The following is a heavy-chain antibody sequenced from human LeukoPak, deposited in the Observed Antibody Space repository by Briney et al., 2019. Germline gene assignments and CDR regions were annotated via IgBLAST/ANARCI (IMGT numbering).Heavy chain of an antibody. V-gene: IGHV3-64*01. CDR2: ISSNGGST. Sequence: GGSLRLSCAASGFTFSSYAMHWVRQAPGKGLEYVSAISSNGGSTYYANSVKGRFTISRDNSKNTLYLQMGSLRAEDMAVYYCARGAYCSSTSCYDLGYWGQGTLVTVSS. CDR1: GFTFSSYA. J-gene: IGHJ4*02. D-gene: IGHD2-2*01. CDR3: ARGAYCSSTSCYDLGY.